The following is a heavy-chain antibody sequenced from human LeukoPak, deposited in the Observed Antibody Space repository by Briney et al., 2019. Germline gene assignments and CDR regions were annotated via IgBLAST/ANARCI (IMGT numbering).Heavy chain of an antibody. D-gene: IGHD2-21*02. CDR3: ARYPGGYCGGDCYWTG. V-gene: IGHV5-51*01. Sequence: GASVKVSCKASGYSFTSYWIGWVRQMPGKGLEWMGIIYPGDSDTRYSPSFQGQVTISADKSISTAYLQWSSLKASDTAMYYCARYPGGYCGGDCYWTGWGQGTLVTVSS. CDR1: GYSFTSYW. CDR2: IYPGDSDT. J-gene: IGHJ4*02.